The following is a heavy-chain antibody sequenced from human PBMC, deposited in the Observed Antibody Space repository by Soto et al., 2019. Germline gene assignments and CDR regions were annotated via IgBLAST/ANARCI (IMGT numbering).Heavy chain of an antibody. J-gene: IGHJ5*02. V-gene: IGHV3-49*04. Sequence: PGGSLRLSCTASGFTFGDYAMSWVRQAPGKGLEWVGFIRSKAYGGTTEYAASVKGRFTISRDDSKSIAYLQMSSLRAEDTAVYYCVKDLCSGGSCYSFWFDPWGQGTLVTVSS. CDR1: GFTFGDYA. CDR3: VKDLCSGGSCYSFWFDP. CDR2: IRSKAYGGTT. D-gene: IGHD2-15*01.